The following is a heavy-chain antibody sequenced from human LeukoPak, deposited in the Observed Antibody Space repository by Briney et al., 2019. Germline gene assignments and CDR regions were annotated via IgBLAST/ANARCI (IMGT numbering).Heavy chain of an antibody. CDR2: IFFSGST. Sequence: PSQTLSLTCILPGGALSMGGSCWSWIRQHQGKGLECIGYIFFSGSTYYNPSLKCRVTISVDTSKNQFTRKSSTVTAADTAAYYCASAPYSSGSFDYWGQGTLVTVSS. J-gene: IGHJ4*02. V-gene: IGHV4-31*03. CDR3: ASAPYSSGSFDY. CDR1: GGALSMGGSC. D-gene: IGHD6-25*01.